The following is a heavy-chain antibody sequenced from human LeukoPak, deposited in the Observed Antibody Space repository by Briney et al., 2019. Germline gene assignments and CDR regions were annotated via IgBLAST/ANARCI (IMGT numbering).Heavy chain of an antibody. CDR3: ARGGGYYFYMDA. Sequence: SETLSLTCAVYGGSFSGYYWSWIRQPPGKGLEWIGEINHSGGTNYNPSLKSRVTISVDTSKNQLSLKVNSVTAADTAVYYCARGGGYYFYMDAWGKGTTVTVSS. D-gene: IGHD3-16*01. V-gene: IGHV4-34*01. J-gene: IGHJ6*03. CDR2: INHSGGT. CDR1: GGSFSGYY.